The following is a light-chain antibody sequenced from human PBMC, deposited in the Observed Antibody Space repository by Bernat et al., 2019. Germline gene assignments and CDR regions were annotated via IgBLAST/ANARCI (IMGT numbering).Light chain of an antibody. CDR2: DAS. CDR1: QDITNR. J-gene: IGKJ2*01. Sequence: DIQITQSPPSLSASVGDRVTITCQASQDITNRLNWYQQKPGKPPTLLIYDASGLPGGVPPRFSGSGSVTNFSLIISRLQPEDFATYYCLQYDNFPQTFGLGTKV. V-gene: IGKV1-33*01. CDR3: LQYDNFPQT.